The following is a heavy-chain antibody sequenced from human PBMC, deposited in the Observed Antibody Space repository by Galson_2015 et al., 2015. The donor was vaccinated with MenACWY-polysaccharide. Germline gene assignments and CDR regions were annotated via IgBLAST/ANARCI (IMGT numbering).Heavy chain of an antibody. CDR2: ISYDGGT. CDR3: ARGGRAVSNRNWFDP. Sequence: TLSLTCTVSGDSITCGGYFWSWIRPHPGKGLEWIASISYDGGTYYNPSLKSRVTISADTPNNQFSLKLSSVTAADTAVYYCARGGRAVSNRNWFDPWGQGTLVTVSS. J-gene: IGHJ5*02. D-gene: IGHD3-16*01. CDR1: GDSITCGGYF. V-gene: IGHV4-31*03.